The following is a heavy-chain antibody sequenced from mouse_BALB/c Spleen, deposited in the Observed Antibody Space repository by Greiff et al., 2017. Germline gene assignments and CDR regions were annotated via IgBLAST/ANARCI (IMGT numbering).Heavy chain of an antibody. CDR2: IHYSGST. V-gene: IGHV3-1*02. CDR1: GYSITSGYS. Sequence: EVQLQQSGPDLVKPSQSLSLTCTVTGYSITSGYSWHWIRQFPGNKLEWMGYIHYSGSTNYNPSLKSRISITRDTSKNQFFLQLNSVTTEDTATYYCARIRRLITTDPWFAYWGQGTLVTVSA. CDR3: ARIRRLITTDPWFAY. J-gene: IGHJ3*01. D-gene: IGHD1-1*01.